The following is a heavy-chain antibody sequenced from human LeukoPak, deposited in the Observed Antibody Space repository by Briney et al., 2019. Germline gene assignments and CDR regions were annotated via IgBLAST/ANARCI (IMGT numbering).Heavy chain of an antibody. Sequence: GGSLRLSCAASGFTFSSYSMNWVRQAPGKGLEWVSSISSSSSSYIYYADSVKGRFTISRDNAKNSLYLQMNSLRAEDTAVYYCARDQSIYDFWSGYSGGYGMDVWGQGTTVTVSS. J-gene: IGHJ6*02. CDR2: ISSSSSSYI. V-gene: IGHV3-21*01. D-gene: IGHD3-3*01. CDR1: GFTFSSYS. CDR3: ARDQSIYDFWSGYSGGYGMDV.